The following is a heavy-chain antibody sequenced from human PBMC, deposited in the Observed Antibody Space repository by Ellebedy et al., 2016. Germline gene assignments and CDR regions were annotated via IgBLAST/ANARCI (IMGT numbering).Heavy chain of an antibody. CDR2: IYPGDSDT. J-gene: IGHJ6*02. CDR3: ARRGYSYGSGYYYYGMDV. CDR1: GYSFTSYW. V-gene: IGHV5-51*01. D-gene: IGHD5-18*01. Sequence: GESLKISXKGSGYSFTSYWIGWVRQMPGKGLEWMGIIYPGDSDTRYSPSFQGQVTISADKSISTAYLQWSSLKASDTAMYYCARRGYSYGSGYYYYGMDVWGQGTTITVSS.